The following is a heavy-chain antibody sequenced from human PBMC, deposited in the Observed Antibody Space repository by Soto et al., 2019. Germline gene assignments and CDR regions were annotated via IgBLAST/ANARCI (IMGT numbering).Heavy chain of an antibody. CDR1: GXTFDDYA. D-gene: IGHD3-22*01. J-gene: IGHJ4*02. CDR2: IIWNSGSI. Sequence: SLRLFCAASGXTFDDYAMHWVRQAPGKGLEWVSGIIWNSGSIGYADSVKGRFTISRDNAKNSLYLQMNSLRAEDTALYYCATDSESYYYDSSGPGYFDYWGQGTLATVSS. V-gene: IGHV3-9*01. CDR3: ATDSESYYYDSSGPGYFDY.